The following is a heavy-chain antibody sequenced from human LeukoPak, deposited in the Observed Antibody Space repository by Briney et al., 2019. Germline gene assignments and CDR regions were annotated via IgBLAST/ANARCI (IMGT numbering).Heavy chain of an antibody. V-gene: IGHV3-30*04. CDR2: ISYDGSNK. J-gene: IGHJ3*02. CDR1: GFTFSSYA. CDR3: ARDLTMIYAFDI. Sequence: PGGSLRLSCAASGFTFSSYAMHWVRQAPGKGLEWVAVISYDGSNKYYADSVKGRFTISRDNSKNTLYLQMNSLRAEDTAVYYCARDLTMIYAFDIWGKGKMVTVSS. D-gene: IGHD3-22*01.